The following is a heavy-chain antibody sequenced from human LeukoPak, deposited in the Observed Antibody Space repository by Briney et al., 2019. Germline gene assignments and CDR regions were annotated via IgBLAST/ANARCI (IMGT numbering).Heavy chain of an antibody. D-gene: IGHD3-22*01. CDR2: IYYSGST. V-gene: IGHV4-59*06. J-gene: IGHJ4*02. CDR3: ARDVDSSGYYDY. CDR1: GGSISSYY. Sequence: SETLSLTCTVSGGSISSYYWSWIRQPAGKGLEWIGYIYYSGSTYYNPSLKSRVTISVDTSKNQFSLKLSSVTAADTAVYYCARDVDSSGYYDYWGQGTLVTVSS.